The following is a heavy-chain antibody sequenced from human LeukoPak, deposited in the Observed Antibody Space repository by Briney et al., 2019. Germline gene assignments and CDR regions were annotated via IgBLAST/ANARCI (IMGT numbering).Heavy chain of an antibody. CDR3: AKDRAYGSGSYSHFDY. D-gene: IGHD3-10*01. CDR1: GFTFSSYA. V-gene: IGHV3-23*01. CDR2: ISGSGGST. Sequence: GGSLRLSCAASGFTFSSYAMSWVRQAPGKGLGWVSAISGSGGSTYYADSVKGRFTISRDNSKRTLYLQMSSLRADDTAVYYCAKDRAYGSGSYSHFDYWGQGTPVTVSS. J-gene: IGHJ4*02.